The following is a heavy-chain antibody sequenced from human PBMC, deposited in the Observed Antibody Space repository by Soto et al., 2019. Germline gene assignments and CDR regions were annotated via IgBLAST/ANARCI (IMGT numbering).Heavy chain of an antibody. J-gene: IGHJ6*02. CDR3: ARMDGDYNYYGLDV. CDR2: FFSDAER. CDR1: GFSLTNGRMG. V-gene: IGHV2-26*01. D-gene: IGHD4-17*01. Sequence: SGPTLVNPTETLTLTCSVSGFSLTNGRMGVSWIRQPPGKALEWLAQFFSDAERSYSTSMQSRLNMYKDSSGSQVVLTMTNMAPADTATYFCARMDGDYNYYGLDVWGHGIAVTVSS.